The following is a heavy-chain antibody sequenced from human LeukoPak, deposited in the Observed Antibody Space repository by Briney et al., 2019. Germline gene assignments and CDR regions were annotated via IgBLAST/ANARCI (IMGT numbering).Heavy chain of an antibody. CDR3: AKDGSSSWYASRPYFDY. CDR1: GFTFSSYA. CDR2: ISGSGGST. V-gene: IGHV3-23*01. J-gene: IGHJ4*02. D-gene: IGHD6-13*01. Sequence: GGSLRLSCAASGFTFSSYAMSWVRQAPGKGLEWVSAISGSGGSTYYADSVKGRFTISRDNSKNTLYLQMNSLRAEDTAVYYCAKDGSSSWYASRPYFDYWGQGTLVTVSS.